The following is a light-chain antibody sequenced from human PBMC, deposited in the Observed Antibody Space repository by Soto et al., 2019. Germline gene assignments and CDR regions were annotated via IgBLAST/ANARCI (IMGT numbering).Light chain of an antibody. J-gene: IGKJ3*01. Sequence: MSEDPGGGRAIVRNRVTMTCRASQGVGGWLAWYQQKPGKVPKLLIYATSSLHSGVPSRFSGSGSVTDFTLSISSLQPEDFATYYCQQTNSLPLSFGPGTKVDIK. CDR1: QGVGGW. V-gene: IGKV1-12*01. CDR2: ATS. CDR3: QQTNSLPLS.